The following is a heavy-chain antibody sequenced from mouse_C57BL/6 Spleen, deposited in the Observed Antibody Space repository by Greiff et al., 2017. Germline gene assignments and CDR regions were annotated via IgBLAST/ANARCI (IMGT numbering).Heavy chain of an antibody. D-gene: IGHD3-1*01. V-gene: IGHV10-3*01. Sequence: EVKVVESGGGLVQPKGSLKLSCAASGFTFNTYAMHWVRQAPGKGLEWVARIRSKSSNYATYYADSVKDRFTISRDDSQSMLYLQMNNLKTEDTAMYYCVRDGGNPLGWYFDVWGTGTTVTVSS. J-gene: IGHJ1*03. CDR2: IRSKSSNYAT. CDR3: VRDGGNPLGWYFDV. CDR1: GFTFNTYA.